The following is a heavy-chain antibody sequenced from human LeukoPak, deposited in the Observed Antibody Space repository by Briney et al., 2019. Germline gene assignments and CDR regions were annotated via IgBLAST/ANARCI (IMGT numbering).Heavy chain of an antibody. J-gene: IGHJ4*02. D-gene: IGHD3-9*01. CDR1: GFTFSNYG. CDR2: ISYDGSNK. CDR3: AKDGVLTGYSYYFDY. Sequence: GGSLRLSCAASGFTFSNYGMHWVRQAPRKGLEWVAVISYDGSNKYYADSVKGRFTISRDDSKNTLYLQMNSLRAEDTAVFYCAKDGVLTGYSYYFDYWGQGTPVTVSS. V-gene: IGHV3-30*18.